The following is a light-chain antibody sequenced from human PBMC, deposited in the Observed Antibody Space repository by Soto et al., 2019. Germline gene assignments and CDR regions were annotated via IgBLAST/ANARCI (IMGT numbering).Light chain of an antibody. CDR1: QTVLYSSNDKNY. V-gene: IGKV4-1*01. Sequence: DIVMTQSPDSLAVSLGERATINCKSSQTVLYSSNDKNYLAWYQLKSGQPPKLLIYWASTRGSGVPDRFSGSASGTDFTLTISSLQAEDVAVYYCQQYYSTPQTFGPGTKVEI. CDR2: WAS. CDR3: QQYYSTPQT. J-gene: IGKJ3*01.